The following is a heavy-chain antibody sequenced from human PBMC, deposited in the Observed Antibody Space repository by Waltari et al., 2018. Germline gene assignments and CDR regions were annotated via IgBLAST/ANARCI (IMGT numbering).Heavy chain of an antibody. D-gene: IGHD6-6*01. CDR2: IYYSGST. CDR1: GGSISSYY. CDR3: ARSIARDWYYYMDV. Sequence: QVQLQESGPGLVKPSETLSLTCTVSGGSISSYYWSWFRQPPGKGLEWIGYIYYSGSTNYNPSLKSRVTISVDTSKNQFSLKLSSVTAADTAVYYCARSIARDWYYYMDVWGKGTTVTVSS. J-gene: IGHJ6*03. V-gene: IGHV4-59*01.